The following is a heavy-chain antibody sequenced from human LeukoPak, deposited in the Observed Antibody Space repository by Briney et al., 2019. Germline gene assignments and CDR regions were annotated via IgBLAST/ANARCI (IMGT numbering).Heavy chain of an antibody. Sequence: GGSLRLSCAASGFIFSTYAMVWVRQAPGKGLECVSLISFDGGTQSFSDSVKGRFTISRDNSKQTVYLQMNSLRVDDTAVYYCARVAVWEYEKSGYYRPSDYWGQGTLVTVSS. J-gene: IGHJ4*01. CDR3: ARVAVWEYEKSGYYRPSDY. CDR2: ISFDGGTQ. CDR1: GFIFSTYA. D-gene: IGHD3-3*01. V-gene: IGHV3-30-3*01.